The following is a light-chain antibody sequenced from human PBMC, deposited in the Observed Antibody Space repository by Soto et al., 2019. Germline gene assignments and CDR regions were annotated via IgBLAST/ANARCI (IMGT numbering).Light chain of an antibody. V-gene: IGLV2-14*01. CDR2: DVS. CDR1: SSDVGGYNY. CDR3: SSYTSSRTLV. J-gene: IGLJ2*01. Sequence: QSALTQPASVSGSPGQSITISCTGTSSDVGGYNYVSWYQQHPGKAPKLMIYDVSNRPSGVSNRFSGSKSGNTASLTISGLQAEDEADYYRSSYTSSRTLVFGGGTQLTVL.